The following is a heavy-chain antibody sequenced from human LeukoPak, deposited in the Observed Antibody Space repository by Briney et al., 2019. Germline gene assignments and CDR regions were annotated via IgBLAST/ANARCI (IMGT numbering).Heavy chain of an antibody. Sequence: SETLSLTCTVSGGSISSYYWSWIRQPPGKGLEWIGYIYYSGSTNYNPSLTSRVTISVDTSKNQFSLKLSSVTAADTAVYYCARVSGSYFYYFDYWGQGTLVTVSS. CDR3: ARVSGSYFYYFDY. D-gene: IGHD1-26*01. J-gene: IGHJ4*02. CDR1: GGSISSYY. CDR2: IYYSGST. V-gene: IGHV4-59*01.